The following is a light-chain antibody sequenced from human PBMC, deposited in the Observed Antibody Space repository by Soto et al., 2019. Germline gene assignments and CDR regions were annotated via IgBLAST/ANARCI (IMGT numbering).Light chain of an antibody. CDR1: QHVDSF. CDR2: LAS. Sequence: DIQMTQSPSTLSASVGDRVTVTCRASQHVDSFLAWYQQKPGKAPKLLIYLASRLESGVPSRFSGSGSGTEFTLTISGLQPDDFATYFCQHYNRHSFYTFGQGTKLEI. J-gene: IGKJ2*01. CDR3: QHYNRHSFYT. V-gene: IGKV1-5*03.